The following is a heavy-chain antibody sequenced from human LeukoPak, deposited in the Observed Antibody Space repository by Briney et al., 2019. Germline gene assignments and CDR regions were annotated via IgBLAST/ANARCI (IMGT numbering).Heavy chain of an antibody. Sequence: GGSLRLSCAASGFTVSSNYMSWVRQAPGKGLEWVSVIYSGGSTYYADSVKGRFTISRDNSKNTLYLQMNSLRAEDTAVYYCARDKGSYSNGYYYGMDVWGQGTTVTVSS. J-gene: IGHJ6*02. CDR1: GFTVSSNY. CDR2: IYSGGST. D-gene: IGHD4-11*01. CDR3: ARDKGSYSNGYYYGMDV. V-gene: IGHV3-53*01.